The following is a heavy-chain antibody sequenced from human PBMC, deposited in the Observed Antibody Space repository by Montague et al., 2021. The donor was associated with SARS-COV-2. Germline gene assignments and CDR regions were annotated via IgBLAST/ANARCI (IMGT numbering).Heavy chain of an antibody. Sequence: SETLSLTCTVSGGSISSSNYFWGWIRQPPGKGLEWIGSIYFGGGTYYNPSLKSRVTISVDTSKNHFSLKLTSVTAADTAVYYCARDVGKGFSGYETVGGFDYWGQGTPVTVSS. V-gene: IGHV4-39*07. CDR3: ARDVGKGFSGYETVGGFDY. D-gene: IGHD5-12*01. CDR1: GGSISSSNYF. J-gene: IGHJ4*02. CDR2: IYFGGGT.